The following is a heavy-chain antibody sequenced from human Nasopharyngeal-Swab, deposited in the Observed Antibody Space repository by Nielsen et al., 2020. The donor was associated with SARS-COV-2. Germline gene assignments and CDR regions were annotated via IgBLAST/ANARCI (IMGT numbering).Heavy chain of an antibody. CDR1: GGSFSGYY. CDR3: ARGPRTIFGVVIIGFGP. Sequence: SETLSLTCAVYGGSFSGYYWSWIRQPPGKGLEWIGEINHSGSTNYNPSLKSRVIISVDTSKNQFSLKLSSVTAADTAVYYCARGPRTIFGVVIIGFGPWGQGTLVTVSS. CDR2: INHSGST. V-gene: IGHV4-34*01. D-gene: IGHD3-3*01. J-gene: IGHJ5*02.